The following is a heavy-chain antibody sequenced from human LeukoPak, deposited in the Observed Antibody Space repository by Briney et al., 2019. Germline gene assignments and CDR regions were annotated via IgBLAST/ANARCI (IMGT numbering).Heavy chain of an antibody. J-gene: IGHJ6*03. Sequence: SETLSLTCTVSGGSISSSYWSWIRQPPGKGLESIGYIFYSGSTNYNPSPKSRVTISVDTSKNQFSLKLSSVTAADTAVYYCARGGGSGYYLHGYYYYYMDVWGKGTTVTVSS. D-gene: IGHD3-22*01. CDR1: GGSISSSY. CDR2: IFYSGST. V-gene: IGHV4-59*01. CDR3: ARGGGSGYYLHGYYYYYMDV.